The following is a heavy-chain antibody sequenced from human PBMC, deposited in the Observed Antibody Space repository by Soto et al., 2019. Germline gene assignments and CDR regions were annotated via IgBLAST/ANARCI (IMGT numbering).Heavy chain of an antibody. CDR2: IWYDGSNK. CDR3: ARDWALIAVAEMTFDY. Sequence: PVGSLRLSCAASGFTFSSYGMHWVRQAPGKGLEWVAVIWYDGSNKYYADSVKGRFTISRDNSKNTLYLQMNSLRAEDTAVYYCARDWALIAVAEMTFDYWGQGTLVTVSS. CDR1: GFTFSSYG. D-gene: IGHD6-19*01. J-gene: IGHJ4*02. V-gene: IGHV3-33*01.